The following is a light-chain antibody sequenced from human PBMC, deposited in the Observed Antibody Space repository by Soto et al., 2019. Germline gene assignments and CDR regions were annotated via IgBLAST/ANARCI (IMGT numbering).Light chain of an antibody. V-gene: IGKV3-11*01. CDR1: QSVRTS. CDR3: QQRGDWPIT. CDR2: DAS. J-gene: IGKJ3*01. Sequence: EIVLTQSPATLSLSPGERATLSCRASQSVRTSLAWYQQKFGQAPRLLIYDASNRASGIPARFSGSGSGTDFTLTISSLEPEDVAVYYCQQRGDWPITFGPGTKVGIK.